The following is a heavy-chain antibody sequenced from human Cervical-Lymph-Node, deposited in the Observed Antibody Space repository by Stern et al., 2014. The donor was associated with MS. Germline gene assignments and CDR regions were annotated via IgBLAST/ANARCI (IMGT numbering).Heavy chain of an antibody. V-gene: IGHV1-46*01. CDR1: GYTFTHYH. CDR2: INPNGGST. CDR3: ARDMVDADKWFDP. J-gene: IGHJ5*02. Sequence: QMQLVQSGAEVKKPGASVNVSCKTSGYTFTHYHIHWVRQAPGQGLEWMAMINPNGGSTTYGQKFHGRVTVTRDTSTSTVYMELRGLRSDDTALYYCARDMVDADKWFDPWGQGTLVTVSS. D-gene: IGHD4/OR15-4a*01.